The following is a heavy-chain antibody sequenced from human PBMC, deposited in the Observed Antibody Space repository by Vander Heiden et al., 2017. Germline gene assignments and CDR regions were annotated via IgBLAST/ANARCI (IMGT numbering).Heavy chain of an antibody. CDR3: AKDQGKYDFWSGYSLFEN. J-gene: IGHJ4*02. CDR2: ISGSGGSI. V-gene: IGHV3-23*01. Sequence: EVRLLDSGGTLLQRWGSLSLSCAASGFSFSNSAMSWVRQAPGKGLEWVSAISGSGGSIYYADSVKGRFTISRDNSRNTLSLQMTSLRAEDTAVYYCAKDQGKYDFWSGYSLFENWGQGTLVTVSS. CDR1: GFSFSNSA. D-gene: IGHD3-3*01.